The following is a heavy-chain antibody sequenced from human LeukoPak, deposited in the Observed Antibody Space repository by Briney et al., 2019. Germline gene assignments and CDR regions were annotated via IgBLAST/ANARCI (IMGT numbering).Heavy chain of an antibody. CDR1: GYTFTSYG. CDR2: ISAYNGNT. CDR3: ARAPLARIAVAGRTFDY. V-gene: IGHV1-18*01. J-gene: IGHJ4*02. D-gene: IGHD6-19*01. Sequence: GASVKVSCKASGYTFTSYGISWVRQAPGQGLEWMGWISAYNGNTNYAQKLQGRVTMTTDTSTSTAYMELRSLRSDDTAVYYCARAPLARIAVAGRTFDYWGQGTLVTVSS.